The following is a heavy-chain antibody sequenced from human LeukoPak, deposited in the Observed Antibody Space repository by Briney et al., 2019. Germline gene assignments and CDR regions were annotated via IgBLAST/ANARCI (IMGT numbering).Heavy chain of an antibody. D-gene: IGHD5-24*01. Sequence: SVKVSCKASRGTFSSYAISWVRQAPGQGLEWMGGIIPIFGTANYAQKFQGRVTITTDESTSTAYMELSSLRSEDTAVYYCAREWGSRDGYNSNWFDPWGQGTLVTVSS. V-gene: IGHV1-69*05. CDR2: IIPIFGTA. CDR3: AREWGSRDGYNSNWFDP. J-gene: IGHJ5*02. CDR1: RGTFSSYA.